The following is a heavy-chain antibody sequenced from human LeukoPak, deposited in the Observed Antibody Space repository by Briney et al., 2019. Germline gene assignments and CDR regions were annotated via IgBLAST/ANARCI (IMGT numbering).Heavy chain of an antibody. D-gene: IGHD2-2*01. CDR3: ARGGDIVVVPAASDAFDI. J-gene: IGHJ3*02. CDR2: IWYDGSNK. CDR1: GFTFSSYG. Sequence: GRSLRPSCAASGFTFSSYGMHWVRQAPGKGLEWVAVIWYDGSNKYYADSVKGRFTISRDNSKNTLYLQMNSLRAEDTAVYYCARGGDIVVVPAASDAFDIWGQGTMVTVSS. V-gene: IGHV3-33*01.